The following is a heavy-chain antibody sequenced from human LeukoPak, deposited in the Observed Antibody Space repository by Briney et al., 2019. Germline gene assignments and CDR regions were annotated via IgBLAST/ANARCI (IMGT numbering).Heavy chain of an antibody. CDR3: ARAPSVPYYFDY. D-gene: IGHD6-6*01. J-gene: IGHJ4*02. CDR2: IYYSGST. Sequence: NSSETLSLTCTVSGGSISSYYWSWIRQPPGKGLEWIGYIYYSGSTNYNPSLKSRVTISVDTSKNPFSLKLSSVTAADTAVYYCARAPSVPYYFDYWGQGTLVTVSS. V-gene: IGHV4-59*01. CDR1: GGSISSYY.